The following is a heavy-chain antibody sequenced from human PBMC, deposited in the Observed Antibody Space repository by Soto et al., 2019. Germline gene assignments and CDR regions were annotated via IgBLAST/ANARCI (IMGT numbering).Heavy chain of an antibody. CDR2: INSGSSTI. CDR1: GFPFSSYA. CDR3: VRDRGYTGYDLQY. Sequence: EVQLVESGGGLVQPGGSLRLSCAASGFPFSSYAMNWVRQAPGKGLEWVSYINSGSSTIDYADSAKGRFTISRDNAKNALYLQMNSLRDADTAVYFCVRDRGYTGYDLQYWGQGALVAVSS. D-gene: IGHD5-12*01. V-gene: IGHV3-48*02. J-gene: IGHJ4*02.